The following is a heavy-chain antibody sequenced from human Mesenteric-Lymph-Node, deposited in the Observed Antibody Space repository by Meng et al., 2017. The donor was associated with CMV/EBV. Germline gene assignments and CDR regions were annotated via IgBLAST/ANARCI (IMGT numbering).Heavy chain of an antibody. CDR1: GFTFDDCA. V-gene: IGHV3-9*01. J-gene: IGHJ4*02. Sequence: LRLSCAASGFTFDDCAMHWVRQVPGKGLEWVSGISWNSDRIGYADSVKGRFTISRDNSKNTLHLQMNSLRAEDTAVYYCARAGGNYGGGTFDYWGQGTLVTVSS. CDR3: ARAGGNYGGGTFDY. D-gene: IGHD1-7*01. CDR2: ISWNSDRI.